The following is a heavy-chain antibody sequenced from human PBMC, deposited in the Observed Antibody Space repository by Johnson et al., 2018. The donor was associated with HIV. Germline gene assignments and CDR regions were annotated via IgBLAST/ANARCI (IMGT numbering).Heavy chain of an antibody. CDR3: AKDVSYRYDGDGGADAFDI. CDR1: GFTFSSYG. J-gene: IGHJ3*02. D-gene: IGHD5-18*01. Sequence: QMQLAASGGGLVQPGRSLRLSCAAFGFTFSSYGMHWVRQAPAKGLEWVAGIWNDGSNKYYVDSVMGRFTISRDNSKNTLYLQMNSLRSEEPAVSCGAKDVSYRYDGDGGADAFDIWGQGTMVTVSS. CDR2: IWNDGSNK. V-gene: IGHV3-33*06.